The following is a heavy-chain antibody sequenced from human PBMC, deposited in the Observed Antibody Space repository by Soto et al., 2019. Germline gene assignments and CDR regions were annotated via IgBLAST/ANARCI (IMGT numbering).Heavy chain of an antibody. D-gene: IGHD4-17*01. CDR1: GFIFIRDA. CDR2: ISGGGGST. V-gene: IGHV3-23*01. Sequence: LRLSCAASGFIFIRDAMRWVRQAPRKGLEWVSAISGGGGSTYYADSVKGRCTISRDNSKNTLYLQMSSQKAEDTAVYYFAYIPRMTTVVTSYYYGMDVWGQGTTVTVSS. CDR3: AYIPRMTTVVTSYYYGMDV. J-gene: IGHJ6*02.